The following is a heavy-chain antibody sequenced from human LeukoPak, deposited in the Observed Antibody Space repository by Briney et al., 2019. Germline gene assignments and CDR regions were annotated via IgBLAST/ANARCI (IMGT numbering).Heavy chain of an antibody. CDR1: GFDFSTYS. V-gene: IGHV3-48*04. CDR2: ISSSSSNI. J-gene: IGHJ4*02. Sequence: PRGSLRLSCAASGFDFSTYSIDWVRQAPGKGLEWVSYISSSSSNIYHADSVKGRFTISRDNAKNSLHLQMNSLRAEDTAVYYCARVGRSGWTVDYWGQGTLVTVSS. CDR3: ARVGRSGWTVDY. D-gene: IGHD6-19*01.